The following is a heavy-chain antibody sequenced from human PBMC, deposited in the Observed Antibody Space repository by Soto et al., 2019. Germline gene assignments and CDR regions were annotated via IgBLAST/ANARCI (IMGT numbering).Heavy chain of an antibody. CDR3: ARSCSGGSCYLYYYYGMDV. CDR2: IYYSGST. V-gene: IGHV4-31*03. Sequence: PSETLSLTCTVSGGSISSGGYYWSWIRQHPGKGLEWIGYIYYSGSTYYNPSLKSRVTISVDTSKNQFSLKLSSVTAADTAVYYCARSCSGGSCYLYYYYGMDVWGQGTTVTVS. D-gene: IGHD2-15*01. CDR1: GGSISSGGYY. J-gene: IGHJ6*02.